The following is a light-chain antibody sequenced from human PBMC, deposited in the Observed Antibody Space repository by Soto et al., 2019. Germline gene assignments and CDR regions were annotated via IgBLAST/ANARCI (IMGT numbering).Light chain of an antibody. Sequence: EVVMTQSPATQSVSPGEGVTLSCRASQGVRSNLAWYQQRPGQAPRLLIYAASTRATGIPARFSGSGSGTEFTLIIDSLQSEDFAVYDCQQSKDWPRTFGQGSNGDIK. V-gene: IGKV3-15*01. CDR3: QQSKDWPRT. CDR1: QGVRSN. J-gene: IGKJ1*01. CDR2: AAS.